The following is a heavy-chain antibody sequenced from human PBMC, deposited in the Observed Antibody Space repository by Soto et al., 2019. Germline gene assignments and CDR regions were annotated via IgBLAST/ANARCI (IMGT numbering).Heavy chain of an antibody. CDR2: IIPITDTP. J-gene: IGHJ5*02. Sequence: SVKVSCKVSGGTFSSHAINWLRQAPGQGLEWMGVIIPITDTPNNAEKFQGRVTITADRLTTTVYMELRSLTFDDTAVYFCARGNKGPGHYGPGSQGWYGPWGQGTLVTVPS. CDR1: GGTFSSHA. V-gene: IGHV1-69*06. CDR3: ARGNKGPGHYGPGSQGWYGP. D-gene: IGHD3-10*01.